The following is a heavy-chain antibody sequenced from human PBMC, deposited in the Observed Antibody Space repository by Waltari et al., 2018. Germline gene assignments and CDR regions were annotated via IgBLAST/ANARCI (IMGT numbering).Heavy chain of an antibody. CDR3: ARLCGGDCPAR. D-gene: IGHD2-21*02. Sequence: QLQLQESGPGLVKPSETLSLPCTVSGGSISSSSYYWGWIRQPPGKGLEWIGSIYYSGSTYYNPSLKSRVTISVDTSKNQFSLKLSSVTAADTAVYCCARLCGGDCPARWGQGTLVTVSS. CDR1: GGSISSSSYY. V-gene: IGHV4-39*01. J-gene: IGHJ4*02. CDR2: IYYSGST.